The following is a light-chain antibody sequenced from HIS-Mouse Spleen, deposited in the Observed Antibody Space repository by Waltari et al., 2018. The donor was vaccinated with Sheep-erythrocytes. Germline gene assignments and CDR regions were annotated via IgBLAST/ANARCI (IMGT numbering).Light chain of an antibody. Sequence: SYELTQPPSVSVSPGQTARITCSGDALPKKYAYWYQQKPGQSPVLVIYQDSKRPSGIPERFSGSNSGNTATLTISGTQAMDEADYYCQAWDSSHVVFGGGTKLTVL. CDR1: ALPKKY. J-gene: IGLJ2*01. CDR3: QAWDSSHVV. V-gene: IGLV3-1*01. CDR2: QDS.